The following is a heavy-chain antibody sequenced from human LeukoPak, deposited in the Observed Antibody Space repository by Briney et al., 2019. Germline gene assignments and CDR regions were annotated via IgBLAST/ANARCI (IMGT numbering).Heavy chain of an antibody. D-gene: IGHD6-13*01. V-gene: IGHV4-4*02. J-gene: IGHJ4*02. CDR2: IYHSGST. CDR3: ARDLASAAGIDY. CDR1: GGSISSSNW. Sequence: PSETLSLTCAVSGGSISSSNWWSWVRQPPGKGLEWIGEIYHSGSTNYNPSLKSRVTISVDKSKNQFSLKLSSVTAADTAVYYCARDLASAAGIDYWGQGTLVTVAS.